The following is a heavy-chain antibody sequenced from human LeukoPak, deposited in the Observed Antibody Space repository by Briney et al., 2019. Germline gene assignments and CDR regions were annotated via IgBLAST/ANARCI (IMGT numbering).Heavy chain of an antibody. Sequence: GGSLRLSCAASGFTFSSYAMHWVRQAPGKGLEWVAVISYDGSNKYYADSVKGRFTISRDNSKNTLYLQMNSLRAEDTAVYYCAKDSDPWAYYYGSGSYPYFDYWGQGTLVTVSS. V-gene: IGHV3-30*04. D-gene: IGHD3-10*01. J-gene: IGHJ4*02. CDR2: ISYDGSNK. CDR3: AKDSDPWAYYYGSGSYPYFDY. CDR1: GFTFSSYA.